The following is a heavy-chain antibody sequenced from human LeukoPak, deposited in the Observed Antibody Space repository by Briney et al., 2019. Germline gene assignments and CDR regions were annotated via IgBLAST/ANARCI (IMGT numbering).Heavy chain of an antibody. Sequence: GGSLRLSCAASGFTFDDYGMSWVRQAPGKGLEWVSSMSGSGSTYTSYAASVKGRFTISRDTAKNSLYLQMNSLRAEDTALYYCASGLRLGDMDVWGKGTTVTVSS. CDR1: GFTFDDYG. CDR2: MSGSGSTYT. D-gene: IGHD3-16*01. V-gene: IGHV3-21*01. J-gene: IGHJ6*03. CDR3: ASGLRLGDMDV.